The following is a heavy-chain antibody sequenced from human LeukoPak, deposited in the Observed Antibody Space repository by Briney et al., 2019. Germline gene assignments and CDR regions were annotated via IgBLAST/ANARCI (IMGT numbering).Heavy chain of an antibody. CDR3: ARENWGD. CDR1: GFTFSSFW. Sequence: GGSLRLPCAASGFTFSSFWMHWVRQAPGKGLVWVSRIKSDGSSTSYADSVKGRFTISRDNAKNTLYLQMNSLRVEDTAVYYCARENWGDWGQGTLVTVSS. CDR2: IKSDGSST. V-gene: IGHV3-74*01. D-gene: IGHD7-27*01. J-gene: IGHJ4*02.